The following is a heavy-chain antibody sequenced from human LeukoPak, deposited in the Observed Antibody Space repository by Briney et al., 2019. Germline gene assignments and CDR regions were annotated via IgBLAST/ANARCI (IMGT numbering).Heavy chain of an antibody. CDR3: ATYRQVLLPFES. D-gene: IGHD2-8*02. V-gene: IGHV3-23*01. J-gene: IGHJ4*02. Sequence: GGSLRLSCAASGFSFSTYGMSWVRQAPGRGLEWVSALNAAGRSSFYADSVKGRFTISRDNSKNTLYLQMNSLRAEDTAIYYCATYRQVLLPFESWGQGTLVTVSS. CDR1: GFSFSTYG. CDR2: LNAAGRSS.